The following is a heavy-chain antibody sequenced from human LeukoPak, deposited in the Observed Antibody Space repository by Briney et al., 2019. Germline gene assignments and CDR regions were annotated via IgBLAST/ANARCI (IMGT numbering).Heavy chain of an antibody. J-gene: IGHJ4*02. CDR1: GYTFTSYD. CDR2: MNPNRGNT. CDR3: ARGHCSSTSCYSGYYDGSLYY. D-gene: IGHD2-2*02. V-gene: IGHV1-8*03. Sequence: ASVKVSCKASGYTFTSYDINWVRQATGQGLEWMGWMNPNRGNTGYAQKFQGRVTITRNTSISTAYMELSSLRTEGTAVYYCARGHCSSTSCYSGYYDGSLYYWGQGTLVTVSS.